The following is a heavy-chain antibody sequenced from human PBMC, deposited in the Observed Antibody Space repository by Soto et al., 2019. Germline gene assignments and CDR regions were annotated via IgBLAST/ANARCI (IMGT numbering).Heavy chain of an antibody. CDR1: GYTFTSYG. CDR3: ARDRGAAAGPPDY. J-gene: IGHJ4*02. D-gene: IGHD6-13*01. CDR2: ISAYNGNT. Sequence: QVQLVQSGAEVKKPGASVKVSCKASGYTFTSYGIIWVRQAPGQGLEWTGWISAYNGNTNYAQNLQGRVTMTTDTSTSTADMELRSLRSDDTAVYYCARDRGAAAGPPDYWGQGTLVTVSS. V-gene: IGHV1-18*01.